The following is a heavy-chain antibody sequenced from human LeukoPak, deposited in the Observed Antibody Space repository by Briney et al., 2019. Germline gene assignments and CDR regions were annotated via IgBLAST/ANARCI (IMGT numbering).Heavy chain of an antibody. CDR2: IYYSGST. CDR3: ALVYCSSIRCFIGAFDI. J-gene: IGHJ3*02. D-gene: IGHD2-2*01. Sequence: SQTLSPTCTVSGGSISSAGYYWSWIRQYPGKGLEWIGYIYYSGSTEYNPSLRSRVTITPDTSKDQFSLKLTSVTAADTAVYYCALVYCSSIRCFIGAFDIWGQGTMVTVSS. V-gene: IGHV4-31*03. CDR1: GGSISSAGYY.